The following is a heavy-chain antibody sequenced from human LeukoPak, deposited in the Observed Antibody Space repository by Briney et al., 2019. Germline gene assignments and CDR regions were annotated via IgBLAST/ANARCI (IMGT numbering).Heavy chain of an antibody. V-gene: IGHV3-20*04. CDR1: GFTFDDYG. CDR2: IYWRGGST. D-gene: IGHD3-22*01. Sequence: GGSLRLSCAASGFTFDDYGISCVRQAPGKGLEWVSGIYWRGGSTTYADSVKGRFSISRDRAKKSLYLQMNSLRAEDTALYYCARGRSAFDSSGRVTFDYWSQGTLVTVSS. CDR3: ARGRSAFDSSGRVTFDY. J-gene: IGHJ4*02.